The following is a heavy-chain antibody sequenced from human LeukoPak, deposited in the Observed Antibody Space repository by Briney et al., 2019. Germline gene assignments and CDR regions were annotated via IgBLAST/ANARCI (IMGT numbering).Heavy chain of an antibody. D-gene: IGHD4-23*01. J-gene: IGHJ4*02. CDR3: ARGWDYGGNSGVHY. V-gene: IGHV3-33*01. CDR1: GFTFSLFG. CDR2: IWSDASNK. Sequence: GGSLRLSGATYGFTFSLFGMHWVRQTPDRGLEWVAVIWSDASNKNYPDSVRGRFTISRDNSKNTVYRQMDGLRAEDTAVYYCARGWDYGGNSGVHYWGQGTLVTVSS.